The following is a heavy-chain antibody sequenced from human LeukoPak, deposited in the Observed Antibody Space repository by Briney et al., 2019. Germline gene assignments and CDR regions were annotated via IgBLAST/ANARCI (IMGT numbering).Heavy chain of an antibody. CDR3: ARDLHYAFDI. CDR1: GFSFSSYS. J-gene: IGHJ3*02. CDR2: ISGSGAST. V-gene: IGHV3-48*02. Sequence: GGSLRLSCAASGFSFSSYSMNWVRQAPGKGLEWVSGISGSGASTYYADSVKGRFTISRDNAKNSLYLQMNSLRDEDTAVYYCARDLHYAFDIWGQGTMVTASS. D-gene: IGHD3-10*01.